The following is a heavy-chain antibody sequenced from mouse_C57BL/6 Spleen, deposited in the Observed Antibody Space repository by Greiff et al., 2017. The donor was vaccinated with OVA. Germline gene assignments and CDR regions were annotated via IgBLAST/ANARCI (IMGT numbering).Heavy chain of an antibody. J-gene: IGHJ4*01. D-gene: IGHD1-1*01. CDR3: TRTYYYGTPYAMDY. Sequence: VQLQQSGAELVRPGASVTLSCKASGYTFTDYEMHWVKQTPVHGLEWIGAIDPETGGTAYNQKFKGKAILTADKSSSTAYMELRSLTSEDSAVYYCTRTYYYGTPYAMDYWGQGTSVTVSS. V-gene: IGHV1-15*01. CDR2: IDPETGGT. CDR1: GYTFTDYE.